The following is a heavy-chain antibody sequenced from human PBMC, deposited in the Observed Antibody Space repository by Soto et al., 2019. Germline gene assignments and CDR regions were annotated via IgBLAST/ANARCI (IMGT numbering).Heavy chain of an antibody. CDR2: ISWNSGSI. CDR1: GFTFDDYA. CDR3: AKGRADYYYMDV. J-gene: IGHJ6*03. Sequence: GGSLRLSCAASGFTFDDYAMHWVRQAPGKGLEWVSGISWNSGSIGYADSVKGRFTISRDNAKNSLYLQMNSLRAEDTALYFCAKGRADYYYMDVWGKGTTVTVSS. V-gene: IGHV3-9*01.